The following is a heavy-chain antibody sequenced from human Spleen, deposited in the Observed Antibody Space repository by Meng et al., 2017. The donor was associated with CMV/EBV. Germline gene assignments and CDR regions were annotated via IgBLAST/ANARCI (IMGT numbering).Heavy chain of an antibody. CDR1: GYSFTSYW. CDR3: ARQAFWSGFSFDP. J-gene: IGHJ5*02. D-gene: IGHD3-3*01. CDR2: IYPGDSDT. Sequence: GESLKISCKGSGYSFTSYWIGWVRQMPGKGLEWMGIIYPGDSDTRYSPSFQGQVTISADRSITTAYLQWTRLKASDTAIYYCARQAFWSGFSFDPWGQGTRVTVSS. V-gene: IGHV5-51*01.